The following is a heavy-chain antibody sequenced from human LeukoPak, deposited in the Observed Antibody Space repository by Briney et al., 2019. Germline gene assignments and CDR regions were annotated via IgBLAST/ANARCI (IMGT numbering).Heavy chain of an antibody. CDR1: GYTFTSYG. CDR3: ARLSLHLLEWSPTKGKEMHYFDF. J-gene: IGHJ4*02. V-gene: IGHV1-18*01. Sequence: ASVKVSCKASGYTFTSYGISWVRQAPGQGLEWMGWISAYNGNTNYAQKLQGRVTITTDTSTSTAYMELRSLRSDDTAVYYCARLSLHLLEWSPTKGKEMHYFDFWGQGTLVTVSS. D-gene: IGHD3-3*01. CDR2: ISAYNGNT.